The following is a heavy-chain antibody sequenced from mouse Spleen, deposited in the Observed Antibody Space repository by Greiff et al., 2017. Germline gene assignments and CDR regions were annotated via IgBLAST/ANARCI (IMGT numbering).Heavy chain of an antibody. J-gene: IGHJ2*01. CDR3: ARPGTTVVADDY. CDR2: IYPGDGDT. Sequence: QVQLQQSGAELARPGASVKLSCKASGYTFTSYWMQWVKQRPGQGLEWIGSIYPGDGDTRYTQKFKGKATLTADKSSSTAYMQLSSLASEDSAVYYCARPGTTVVADDYWGQGTTLTVSA. CDR1: GYTFTSYW. D-gene: IGHD1-1*01. V-gene: IGHV1-87*01.